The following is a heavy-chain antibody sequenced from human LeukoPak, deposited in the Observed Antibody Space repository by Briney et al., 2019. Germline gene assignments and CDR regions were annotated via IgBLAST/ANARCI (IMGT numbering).Heavy chain of an antibody. J-gene: IGHJ4*02. CDR2: IYYSGST. CDR1: GDSISSRSYY. Sequence: SETLSLTCTVSGDSISSRSYYWGWIRQPPAKEVKWIGTIYYSGSTYYNPSLKSRATIPVDTSNNQSSLKLSSVTAADTAVYYCARSQYSYGYWLVADYWGQGALVTVSS. V-gene: IGHV4-39*01. D-gene: IGHD5-18*01. CDR3: ARSQYSYGYWLVADY.